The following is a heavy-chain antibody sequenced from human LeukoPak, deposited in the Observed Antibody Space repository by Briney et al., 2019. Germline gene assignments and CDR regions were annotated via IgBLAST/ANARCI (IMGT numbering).Heavy chain of an antibody. V-gene: IGHV3-21*04. CDR3: AKRDGYNGGDAFDI. CDR2: ISISSSYI. J-gene: IGHJ3*02. Sequence: GGSLRLSCAASGFTFSRYSMNWVRQAPGKGLEWVSSISISSSYIYYADSVKGRFTMSRDNAKNSLYLQVNSLRAEDTAVYYCAKRDGYNGGDAFDIWGQGTMVTVSS. D-gene: IGHD5-24*01. CDR1: GFTFSRYS.